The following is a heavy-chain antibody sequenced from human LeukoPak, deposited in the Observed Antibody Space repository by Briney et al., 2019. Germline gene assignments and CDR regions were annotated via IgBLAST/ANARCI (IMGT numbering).Heavy chain of an antibody. CDR3: ARSSGGRNEFDY. Sequence: ASVKVSCKASGYTFTGYYMHWVRQAPGQGLEWMGRINPNSGGTNYAQKFQGRVTMTRDTSISTAYMELSRLRSDDTAVYYCARSSGGRNEFDYWGQGTLVTVSP. CDR1: GYTFTGYY. V-gene: IGHV1-2*06. CDR2: INPNSGGT. D-gene: IGHD2-15*01. J-gene: IGHJ4*02.